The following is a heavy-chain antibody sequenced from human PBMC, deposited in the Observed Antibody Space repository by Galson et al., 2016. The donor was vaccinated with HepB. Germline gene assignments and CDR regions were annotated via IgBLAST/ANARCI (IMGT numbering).Heavy chain of an antibody. Sequence: SLRLSCAASGFTFRSYAIHWVRQAPGKGLEWVAVMSYDGTHKNYADSVKGRFTLPRDNPKSTLYLQMNSLRPEDTAVYYCARDSPSGGYGDYARPGYWGQGTLVIVSS. CDR2: MSYDGTHK. D-gene: IGHD4-17*01. V-gene: IGHV3-30*04. J-gene: IGHJ4*02. CDR3: ARDSPSGGYGDYARPGY. CDR1: GFTFRSYA.